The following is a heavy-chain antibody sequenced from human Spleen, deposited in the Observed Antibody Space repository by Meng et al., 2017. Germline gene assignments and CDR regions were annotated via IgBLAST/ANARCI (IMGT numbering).Heavy chain of an antibody. J-gene: IGHJ4*02. CDR2: IEPNNDPT. Sequence: VLPAQSGVGVKKPRGTVKLSRKPSEYTVAAYWVPSLRQAAGNGLQRMGRIEPNNDPTQYAQNFQGRVTMTSDTYISTVYMELNGLRSDDTAMYYCARDADISAAWKLFGDYWGQGTLVTVSS. CDR1: EYTVAAYW. D-gene: IGHD6-25*01. CDR3: ARDADISAAWKLFGDY. V-gene: IGHV1-2*06.